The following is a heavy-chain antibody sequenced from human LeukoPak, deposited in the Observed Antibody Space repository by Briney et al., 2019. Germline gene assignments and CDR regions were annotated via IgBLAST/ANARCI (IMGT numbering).Heavy chain of an antibody. V-gene: IGHV3-23*01. CDR1: GFTFSSYA. J-gene: IGHJ4*02. D-gene: IGHD2-15*01. CDR3: AKGFIGYCSGGRCSTFDY. CDR2: ISGSGGST. Sequence: GGSLRLSCAASGFTFSSYAMSWVRQAPGKGLEWVSTISGSGGSTYYAASVKGRFTISRDNSKNTLYLQMNSLRAEDTAVYYCAKGFIGYCSGGRCSTFDYWGQGTLVTVSS.